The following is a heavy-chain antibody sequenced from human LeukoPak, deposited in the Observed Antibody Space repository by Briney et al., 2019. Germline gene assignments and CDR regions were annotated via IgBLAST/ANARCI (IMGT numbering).Heavy chain of an antibody. V-gene: IGHV1-18*01. CDR2: ISAYNGNT. CDR3: AREADCSSTSCPGPDAFDI. Sequence: GASVKVSCKASGYTFTSYGISWVRQAPGQGLEWMGWISAYNGNTNYAQKLQGRVTMTTDTSTSTAYMELRSLRSDDTAVYYCAREADCSSTSCPGPDAFDIWGQGTMVTVSS. D-gene: IGHD2-2*01. CDR1: GYTFTSYG. J-gene: IGHJ3*02.